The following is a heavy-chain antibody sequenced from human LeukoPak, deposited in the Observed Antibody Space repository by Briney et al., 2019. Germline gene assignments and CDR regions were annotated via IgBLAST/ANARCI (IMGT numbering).Heavy chain of an antibody. V-gene: IGHV5-51*01. CDR2: VYPGDSDT. J-gene: IGHJ6*02. CDR3: ARSGQLLWVGDARRPYYYAIDV. CDR1: GYTFTNYW. D-gene: IGHD3-10*01. Sequence: GESLQISCKGSGYTFTNYWIGWVRQMPGKGLEWMGIVYPGDSDTRYGPSFQGQVTISADKSISTAYLQWSSLGASDTAIYYCARSGQLLWVGDARRPYYYAIDVWGQGTTVTVSS.